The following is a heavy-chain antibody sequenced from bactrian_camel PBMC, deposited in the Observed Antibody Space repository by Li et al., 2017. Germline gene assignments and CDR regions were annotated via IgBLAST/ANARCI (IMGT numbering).Heavy chain of an antibody. CDR2: IYPGRARP. CDR3: AAAKGLPDLLRGGYLSARSDNY. Sequence: HVQLVESGGGSVQAGGSLILSCTAPGPFFNMAWFRQAPGKSREAVAAIYPGRARPYYADSVKGRFTISQDNAKRTLYLQMDSLKPEDTAMYYCAAAKGLPDLLRGGYLSARSDNYWGRGTQVTVS. J-gene: IGHJ4*01. D-gene: IGHD3*01. V-gene: IGHV3S54*01. CDR1: GPFFNM.